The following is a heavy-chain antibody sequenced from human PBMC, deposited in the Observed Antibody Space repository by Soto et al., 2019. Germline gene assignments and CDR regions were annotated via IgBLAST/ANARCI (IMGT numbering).Heavy chain of an antibody. J-gene: IGHJ5*02. Sequence: QVQLQESGPGLVKPSETLSLTCTVSGGSISSYYWSWIRQPPGKGLEWIGYIYYSGSTNYTPSLKSRVTISVDTSKNQFSLKLSSVTAADTAVYYCARYGSGSSVWFDPWGQGTLVTVSS. V-gene: IGHV4-59*01. CDR3: ARYGSGSSVWFDP. CDR2: IYYSGST. CDR1: GGSISSYY. D-gene: IGHD3-10*01.